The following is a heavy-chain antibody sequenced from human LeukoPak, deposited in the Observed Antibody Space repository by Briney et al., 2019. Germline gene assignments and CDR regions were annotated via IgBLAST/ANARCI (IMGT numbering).Heavy chain of an antibody. Sequence: PGGSLRLSCAASGFTFSAYTMNWVRQAPGKGLEWVSYINTRSSTIYYADSVKGRFTISRDNAKNSLYLQMNSLRVEDMAVYYCAREKPTSDYYYGMDVWGQGTTITVSS. CDR1: GFTFSAYT. D-gene: IGHD1-14*01. CDR2: INTRSSTI. V-gene: IGHV3-48*01. J-gene: IGHJ6*02. CDR3: AREKPTSDYYYGMDV.